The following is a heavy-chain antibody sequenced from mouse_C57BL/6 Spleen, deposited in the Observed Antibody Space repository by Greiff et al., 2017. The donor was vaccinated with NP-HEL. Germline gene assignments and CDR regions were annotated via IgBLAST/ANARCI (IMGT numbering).Heavy chain of an antibody. V-gene: IGHV2-4*01. CDR1: GFSLTSYG. CDR2: IWSGGST. D-gene: IGHD2-4*01. J-gene: IGHJ2*01. CDR3: AKDYDYDEGYYFDY. Sequence: VKLVESGPGLVQPSQSLSITCTVSGFSLTSYGVHWVRQPPGKGLEWLGVIWSGGSTDYNAAFISRLSISKDNSKSQVFFKMNSLQADDTAIYYCAKDYDYDEGYYFDYWGQGTTLTVSS.